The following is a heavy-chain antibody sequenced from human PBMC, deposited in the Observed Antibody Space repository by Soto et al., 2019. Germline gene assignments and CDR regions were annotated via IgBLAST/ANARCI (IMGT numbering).Heavy chain of an antibody. D-gene: IGHD3-22*01. CDR1: GFTFGDYA. V-gene: IGHV3-49*03. Sequence: GGSLRLSCTASGFTFGDYAMSWFRQAPGKGLEWVGFIRSKAYGGTTEYAASVKGRFTISRDDSKSIAYLQMNSLKTEDTAAYYCTRDPITMIVVAKDAFDIWGQGTMVTVS. CDR2: IRSKAYGGTT. J-gene: IGHJ3*02. CDR3: TRDPITMIVVAKDAFDI.